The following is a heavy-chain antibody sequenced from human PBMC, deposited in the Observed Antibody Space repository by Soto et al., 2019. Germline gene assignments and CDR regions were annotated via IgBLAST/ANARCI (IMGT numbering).Heavy chain of an antibody. CDR2: IYYSGST. D-gene: IGHD3-22*01. Sequence: SETLSLTCTVSGGSISSGGYYWSWIRQHPGKGLEWIGYIYYSGSTYYNPSLKSRVTISVDTSKNQFSLKLSSVTAADTAVYYCARERIAYYYDSSGYLDYWGQGTLVTVSS. CDR3: ARERIAYYYDSSGYLDY. J-gene: IGHJ4*02. V-gene: IGHV4-31*03. CDR1: GGSISSGGYY.